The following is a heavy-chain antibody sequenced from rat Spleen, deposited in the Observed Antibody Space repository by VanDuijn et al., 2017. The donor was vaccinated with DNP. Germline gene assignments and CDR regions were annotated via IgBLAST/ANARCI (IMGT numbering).Heavy chain of an antibody. Sequence: EVQLQESGPGLVESSQSLSLTCSVTGYSITRNFRWNWIRKFPGNKLEWMGYVNSADSTYYNPSLKRRITITRDTSKNQFFLQVNSVTTEDTATYYCARDRPGAAASPYGLDAWGHGTSVTVSS. D-gene: IGHD1-2*01. V-gene: IGHV3-3*01. CDR2: VNSADST. CDR1: GYSITRNFR. CDR3: ARDRPGAAASPYGLDA. J-gene: IGHJ4*01.